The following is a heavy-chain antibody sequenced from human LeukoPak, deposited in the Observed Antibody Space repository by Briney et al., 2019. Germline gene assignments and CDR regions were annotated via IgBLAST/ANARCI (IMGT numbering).Heavy chain of an antibody. CDR2: IYYSGST. D-gene: IGHD2-2*01. CDR1: GGSISSHY. J-gene: IGHJ6*03. V-gene: IGHV4-59*11. CDR3: ARDTRYQLRKNCYYYCLDL. Sequence: PSDTLSLTCTVSGGSISSHYWSWLRQPTGKGGEWLGYIYYSGSTNYDPSLKSRFTISVDTSKNQFSLKLSSVTAADTAVYYCARDTRYQLRKNCYYYCLDLWGKGTTVTVSS.